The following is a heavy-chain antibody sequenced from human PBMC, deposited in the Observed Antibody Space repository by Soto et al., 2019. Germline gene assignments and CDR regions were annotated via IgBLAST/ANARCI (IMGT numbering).Heavy chain of an antibody. D-gene: IGHD3-10*01. CDR2: INPNSGNI. Sequence: ASVKVSCKASGNTFTSYGINWVRQATGHGLEWMGWINPNSGNIGYAQKFQGRVTMTRDTAIRTAYMEVSRLRSDDTAVYYCARGRASGSYYLLDYWGQGTLVTVSS. V-gene: IGHV1-8*01. J-gene: IGHJ4*02. CDR3: ARGRASGSYYLLDY. CDR1: GNTFTSYG.